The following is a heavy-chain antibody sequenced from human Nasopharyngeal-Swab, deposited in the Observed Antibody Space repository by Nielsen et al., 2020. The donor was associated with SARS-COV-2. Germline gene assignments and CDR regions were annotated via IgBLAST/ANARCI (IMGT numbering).Heavy chain of an antibody. V-gene: IGHV5-51*03. CDR1: GYSFTSYW. CDR3: ARTVYSGSYYQNDAFDI. CDR2: IYPGDSDT. D-gene: IGHD1-26*01. J-gene: IGHJ3*02. Sequence: GSSMKICCKGSGYSFTSYWIGWVRQMRGKGLEWMGIIYPGDSDTRYSPSFQGQVTISADKSISTAYLQWSSLKASDTAMYYCARTVYSGSYYQNDAFDIWGQGTMVTVSS.